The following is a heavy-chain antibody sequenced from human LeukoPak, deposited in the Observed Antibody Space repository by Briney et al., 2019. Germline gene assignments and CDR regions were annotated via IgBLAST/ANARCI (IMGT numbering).Heavy chain of an antibody. D-gene: IGHD5-18*01. Sequence: GAPVKVSCKASGYTFTSYGISWVRQAPGQGLEWMGWISAYNGNTNYAQKLQGRVTITTDTSTSTAYMELRSLRSDDTAVYYCARDRPPPRDSYGPARYYYYYGMDVWGQGTTVTVSS. CDR2: ISAYNGNT. J-gene: IGHJ6*02. V-gene: IGHV1-18*01. CDR3: ARDRPPPRDSYGPARYYYYYGMDV. CDR1: GYTFTSYG.